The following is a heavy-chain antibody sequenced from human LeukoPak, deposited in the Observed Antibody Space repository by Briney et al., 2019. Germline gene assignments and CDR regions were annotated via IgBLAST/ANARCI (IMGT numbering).Heavy chain of an antibody. CDR1: GYTFTSYD. CDR2: MNPNSGNT. V-gene: IGHV1-8*01. Sequence: ASVKVSCKASGYTFTSYDINWVRQATGQGLEWMGWMNPNSGNTGYAQKFQGRVTMTRNTSISTAYMELSSLRSEDTAVYYCARGETYDFWSGYYDAPNWFDPWGQGTLVTVSS. D-gene: IGHD3-3*01. CDR3: ARGETYDFWSGYYDAPNWFDP. J-gene: IGHJ5*02.